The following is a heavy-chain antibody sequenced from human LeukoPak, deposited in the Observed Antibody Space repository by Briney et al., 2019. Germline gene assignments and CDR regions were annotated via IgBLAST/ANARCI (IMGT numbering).Heavy chain of an antibody. CDR1: GGTFSSYA. D-gene: IGHD5-12*01. J-gene: IGHJ3*01. Sequence: SVKVSCKASGGTFSSYAISWVRQAPGQGLEWMGRIVPILGIANYAQKFQGRVTITADKSTSTAYMELSSLRSEDTAVYYCAREQSGYEGLDYWGQGTTVSVSS. V-gene: IGHV1-69*04. CDR2: IVPILGIA. CDR3: AREQSGYEGLDY.